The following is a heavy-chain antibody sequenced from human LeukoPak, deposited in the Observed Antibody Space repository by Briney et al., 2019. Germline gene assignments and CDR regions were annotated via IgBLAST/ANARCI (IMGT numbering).Heavy chain of an antibody. CDR1: GFTFSSYA. CDR2: ISGSGGST. CDR3: AKDQRSSWYGVVDY. Sequence: GGSLRLSCAASGFTFSSYAMSWVRQAQGKGLEWVSAISGSGGSTYYADSVKGRLTISRDNSKNTLYLQMNSLRAEDTAVYYCAKDQRSSWYGVVDYWGQGTLVTVSS. V-gene: IGHV3-23*01. D-gene: IGHD6-13*01. J-gene: IGHJ4*02.